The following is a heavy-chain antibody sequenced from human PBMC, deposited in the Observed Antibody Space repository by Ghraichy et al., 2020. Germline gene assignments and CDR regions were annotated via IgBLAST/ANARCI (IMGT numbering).Heavy chain of an antibody. D-gene: IGHD3-3*01. Sequence: GGSLRHSCAASGFTFSNYSMNWVRQAPGKGLEWISYINFTGSTTYYADSVKGRFSISRDNAKNSLYLQMNSLRDEDAAVYYCARANYDFWSASNYYYGMDVWGQGTTVTVSS. J-gene: IGHJ6*02. CDR2: INFTGSTT. V-gene: IGHV3-48*02. CDR1: GFTFSNYS. CDR3: ARANYDFWSASNYYYGMDV.